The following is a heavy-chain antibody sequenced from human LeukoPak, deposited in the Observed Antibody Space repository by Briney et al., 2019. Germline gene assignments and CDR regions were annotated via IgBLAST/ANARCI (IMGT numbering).Heavy chain of an antibody. CDR2: IYHSGST. CDR1: GYSISSGYY. J-gene: IGHJ6*03. V-gene: IGHV4-38-2*02. D-gene: IGHD3-10*01. Sequence: PSETLSLTCTVSGYSISSGYYWGWIRQPPGKGLEWIGSIYHSGSTYYNPSLKSRVTISVDTSKNQFSLKLSSVTAADTAVYYCAGQLGSWGLWGYYYMDVWGKGTTVTISS. CDR3: AGQLGSWGLWGYYYMDV.